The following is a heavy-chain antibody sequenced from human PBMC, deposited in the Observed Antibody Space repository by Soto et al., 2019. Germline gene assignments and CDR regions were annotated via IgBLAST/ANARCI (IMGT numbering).Heavy chain of an antibody. J-gene: IGHJ4*02. CDR3: VRDLDGSGSYYTDY. CDR2: INTYKGNT. CDR1: GYTFTTCG. D-gene: IGHD3-10*01. Sequence: QVQLMQSGAEVKKPGASVKVSCKASGYTFTTCGISWVRQAPGQGLEWMGWINTYKGNTNYAQKFQGRVTMTTDTYTSTAYMELRSLRSDDTAVYYCVRDLDGSGSYYTDYWGQGTLVTVSS. V-gene: IGHV1-18*01.